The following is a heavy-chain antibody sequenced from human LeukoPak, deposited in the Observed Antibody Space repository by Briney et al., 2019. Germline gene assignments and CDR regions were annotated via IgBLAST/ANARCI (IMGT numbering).Heavy chain of an antibody. J-gene: IGHJ4*02. Sequence: PGGSLRLSCTASGFTFGDYAMSWVRQAPGKGLEWVSGIGGSGTRTYYADSVKGRFTISRDNAKNSLYLQMNSLRAEDTAVYYCARATYGDFDYWGQGTLVTVSS. CDR3: ARATYGDFDY. CDR1: GFTFGDYA. CDR2: IGGSGTRT. V-gene: IGHV3-48*03. D-gene: IGHD4/OR15-4a*01.